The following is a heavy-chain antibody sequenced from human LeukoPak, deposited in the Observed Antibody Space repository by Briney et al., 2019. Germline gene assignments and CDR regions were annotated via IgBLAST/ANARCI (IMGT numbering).Heavy chain of an antibody. CDR3: VKGPGRTTSSLI. J-gene: IGHJ3*02. CDR2: ISYDGSNK. D-gene: IGHD2-2*01. Sequence: PGGSLRLSCAASGFTFSSYGMHWVRQAPGKGLEWVAVISYDGSNKYYADSVKGRFTISRDNSKNTLYLQMNSLRAEDTAVYYCVKGPGRTTSSLIWGQGTMVSVSS. CDR1: GFTFSSYG. V-gene: IGHV3-30*18.